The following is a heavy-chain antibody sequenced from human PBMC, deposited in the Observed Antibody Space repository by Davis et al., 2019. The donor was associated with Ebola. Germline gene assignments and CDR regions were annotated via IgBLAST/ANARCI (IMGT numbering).Heavy chain of an antibody. V-gene: IGHV4-39*01. CDR2: IYYSGTN. CDR1: GGSISNSDYY. CDR3: ARHRDGSGHYTYFYYGMDV. D-gene: IGHD3-3*01. Sequence: PSETLSLTCIVSGGSISNSDYYWAWIRQPPGKGMEWIGSIYYSGTNHYNPSLKRRVTISVDTSKNQFSLKLTSVTATDMAVYYCARHRDGSGHYTYFYYGMDVWGQGTTVTVSS. J-gene: IGHJ6*02.